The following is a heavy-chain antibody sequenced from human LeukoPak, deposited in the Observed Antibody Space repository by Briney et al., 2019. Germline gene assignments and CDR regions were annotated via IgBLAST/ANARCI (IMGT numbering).Heavy chain of an antibody. Sequence: SETLSLTYAVYGGSFSGYYWSWIRQPPGKGLEWIGEINHSGSTNYNPSLKSRVTISVDTSKNQFSLKLSSVTAADTAVYYCARGLPLDYGGNSYFQHWGQGTLVTVSS. J-gene: IGHJ1*01. D-gene: IGHD4-17*01. CDR2: INHSGST. V-gene: IGHV4-34*01. CDR3: ARGLPLDYGGNSYFQH. CDR1: GGSFSGYY.